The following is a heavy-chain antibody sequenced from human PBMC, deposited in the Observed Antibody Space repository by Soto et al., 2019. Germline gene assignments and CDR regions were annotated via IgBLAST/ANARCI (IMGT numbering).Heavy chain of an antibody. V-gene: IGHV4-59*01. CDR3: ARGGDYDWFDP. Sequence: KTSETLSLTCTVSGGSISSYYWSWIRQPPGKGLEWIGYIYYSGSTNYNPSLKSRVTISVDTSKNQFSLKLSSVTAADTAVYYCARGGDYDWFDPWGQGTLVTVSS. D-gene: IGHD4-17*01. CDR1: GGSISSYY. J-gene: IGHJ5*02. CDR2: IYYSGST.